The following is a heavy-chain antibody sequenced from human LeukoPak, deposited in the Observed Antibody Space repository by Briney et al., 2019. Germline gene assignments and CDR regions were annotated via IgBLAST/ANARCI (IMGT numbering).Heavy chain of an antibody. CDR3: ARESGVRGVIFDY. V-gene: IGHV4-39*07. CDR1: GGSINTPNYY. Sequence: KSSETLSLTCTVSGGSINTPNYYWGWIRQTPGKGLEWIGYIFYSGGTYYSPSLTSRVTISLDTSRNQFSLKLSSVTAADTAVYYCARESGVRGVIFDYWGQGTLVTVSS. J-gene: IGHJ4*02. D-gene: IGHD3-10*01. CDR2: IFYSGGT.